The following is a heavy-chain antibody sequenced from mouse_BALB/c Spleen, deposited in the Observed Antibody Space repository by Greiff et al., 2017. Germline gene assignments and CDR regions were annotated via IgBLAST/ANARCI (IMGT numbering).Heavy chain of an antibody. CDR1: GFSLTSYG. J-gene: IGHJ3*01. CDR3: ASVNYYGY. D-gene: IGHD1-2*01. V-gene: IGHV2-9*02. CDR2: IWAGGST. Sequence: VMLVESGPGLVAPSQSLSITCTVSGFSLTSYGVHWVRQPPGKGLEWLGVIWAGGSTNYNSALMSRLSISKDNSKSQVFLKMNSLQTDDTAMYYCASVNYYGYWGQGTLVTVSA.